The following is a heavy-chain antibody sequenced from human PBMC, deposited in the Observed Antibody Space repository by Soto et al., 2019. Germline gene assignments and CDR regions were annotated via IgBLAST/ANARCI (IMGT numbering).Heavy chain of an antibody. CDR3: ARGNDYGFYYYMDV. Sequence: SETLSLSCTVSGGSISSYYWSWIRQPPGKGLEWIGYIYYSGSTNYNPSLKSRVTISVDTSKNQFSLKLSSVTAADTAVYYCARGNDYGFYYYMDVWGKGTTVTVSS. CDR1: GGSISSYY. V-gene: IGHV4-59*01. D-gene: IGHD4-17*01. J-gene: IGHJ6*03. CDR2: IYYSGST.